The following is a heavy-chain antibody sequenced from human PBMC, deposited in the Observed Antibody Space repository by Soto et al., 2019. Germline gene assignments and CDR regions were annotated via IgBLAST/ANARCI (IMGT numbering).Heavy chain of an antibody. D-gene: IGHD3-22*01. CDR3: ARVKNDSSGYYYYYYGMDV. CDR2: IIPIFGTA. Sequence: GASVKVSCKASGGTFSSYAISWVRQAPGQGLEWMGGIIPIFGTASYAQKFQGRVTITADESTSTAYMELSSLRSEDTAVYYCARVKNDSSGYYYYYYGMDVWGQGTTVTVSS. CDR1: GGTFSSYA. J-gene: IGHJ6*02. V-gene: IGHV1-69*13.